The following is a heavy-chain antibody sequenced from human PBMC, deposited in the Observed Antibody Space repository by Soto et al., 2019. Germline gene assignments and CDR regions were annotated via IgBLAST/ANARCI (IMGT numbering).Heavy chain of an antibody. J-gene: IGHJ4*02. CDR2: ISSSGSTI. Sequence: PGGSLRLSCAASGFTFSSYEMNWVRQAPGKGLEWVSYISSSGSTIYYADSVKGRFTISRDNAKNSLYLQMNSLRAEDTAVYYCARVNYDRRKYFDYWGQGTLVTVSS. D-gene: IGHD3-22*01. CDR3: ARVNYDRRKYFDY. V-gene: IGHV3-48*03. CDR1: GFTFSSYE.